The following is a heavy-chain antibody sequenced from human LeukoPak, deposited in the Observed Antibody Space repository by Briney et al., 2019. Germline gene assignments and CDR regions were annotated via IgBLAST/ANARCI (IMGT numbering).Heavy chain of an antibody. CDR1: GLTVSSNY. J-gene: IGHJ4*02. V-gene: IGHV3-66*01. CDR3: AGPMLRGLTPFDY. Sequence: PGVSLRLSCAASGLTVSSNYMSWVRQAPGKGLEWVSVTYSGGSTYYADSVKGRFTISRDNSKNTLHLLMNSLRAEDTALYYCAGPMLRGLTPFDYWGQGTLVTVSS. CDR2: TYSGGST. D-gene: IGHD3-10*01.